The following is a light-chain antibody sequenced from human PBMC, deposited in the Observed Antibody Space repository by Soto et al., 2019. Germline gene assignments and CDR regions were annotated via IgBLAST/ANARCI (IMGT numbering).Light chain of an antibody. CDR3: QQSYNTPRT. CDR2: ASS. Sequence: EIQMTQSPSSRSASVGERATITCRASQSIGTSLNWYQQKPGKAPNLLIYASSNLQTWVPSRFSCTGSGTDFTLTISSLKTEDFATFYCQQSYNTPRTFGQGTKVDIK. J-gene: IGKJ1*01. V-gene: IGKV1-39*01. CDR1: QSIGTS.